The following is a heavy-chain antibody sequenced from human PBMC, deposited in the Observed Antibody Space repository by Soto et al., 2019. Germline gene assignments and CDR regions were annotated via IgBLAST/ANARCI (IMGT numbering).Heavy chain of an antibody. CDR3: AKDAISGDGIWLMDS. Sequence: PGGSLRLSCAASGFTFSSYWMSWVRQAPGKGLEWVSSLLRSGSSAYYADSVRGRFTISSDTSANSLYLQMDTLRAEDTAIYYCAKDAISGDGIWLMDSWGQGTVVTVSS. CDR2: LLRSGSSA. J-gene: IGHJ5*02. D-gene: IGHD4-17*01. CDR1: GFTFSSYW. V-gene: IGHV3-23*01.